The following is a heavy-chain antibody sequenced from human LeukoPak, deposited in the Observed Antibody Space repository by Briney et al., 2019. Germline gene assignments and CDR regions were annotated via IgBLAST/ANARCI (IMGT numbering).Heavy chain of an antibody. V-gene: IGHV1-18*01. D-gene: IGHD6-6*01. CDR1: GYTFTSYG. J-gene: IGHJ4*02. Sequence: ASVKVSCKASGYTFTSYGISWVRQAPGQGLEWVGWISAYNGNTNYAQKLQGIVTMTTDTSTSTAYMELRSLRSDDTAVYYCASRYSSSSSLRWWGQGTLVTVSS. CDR3: ASRYSSSSSLRW. CDR2: ISAYNGNT.